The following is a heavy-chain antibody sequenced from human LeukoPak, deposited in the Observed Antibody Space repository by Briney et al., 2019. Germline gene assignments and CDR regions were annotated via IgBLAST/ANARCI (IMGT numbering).Heavy chain of an antibody. CDR1: GYTFTGYY. Sequence: ASVKVSCKASGYTFTGYYMHWVRRAPGQGLEWMGWINPNSGGTNYAQKFQGRVTMTRDTSISTAYMELSRLRSDDTAVYYCARAYSYGNDAFDIWGQGTMVTVSS. J-gene: IGHJ3*02. V-gene: IGHV1-2*02. CDR3: ARAYSYGNDAFDI. CDR2: INPNSGGT. D-gene: IGHD5-18*01.